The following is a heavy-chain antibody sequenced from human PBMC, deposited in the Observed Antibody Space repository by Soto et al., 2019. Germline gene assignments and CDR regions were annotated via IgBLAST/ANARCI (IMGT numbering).Heavy chain of an antibody. V-gene: IGHV5-51*01. Sequence: GESLKVSRKGFGYSFSRYLVCWVRQMPRKSLEGMGIIYTGDSYTRYSPSFQGQVTISADKSISTAYLQWSSLKASDTAMYYCARGSIPDGMDVWGQGTTVTVSS. CDR1: GYSFSRYL. CDR3: ARGSIPDGMDV. J-gene: IGHJ6*02. CDR2: IYTGDSYT. D-gene: IGHD2-2*02.